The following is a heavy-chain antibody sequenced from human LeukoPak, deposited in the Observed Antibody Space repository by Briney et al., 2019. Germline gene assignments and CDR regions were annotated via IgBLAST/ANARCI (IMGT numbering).Heavy chain of an antibody. J-gene: IGHJ4*02. Sequence: ASVKVSCKASGYTFTSYGISWVRQAPGQGLEWMGWISAYNGNTNYAQKLQGRVTMTTDTSTSTAYMELRSLRSDDTAVYYCARVSRSRYYDFWSGYYADYFDYWAREPWSPSPQ. CDR3: ARVSRSRYYDFWSGYYADYFDY. D-gene: IGHD3-3*01. CDR2: ISAYNGNT. CDR1: GYTFTSYG. V-gene: IGHV1-18*01.